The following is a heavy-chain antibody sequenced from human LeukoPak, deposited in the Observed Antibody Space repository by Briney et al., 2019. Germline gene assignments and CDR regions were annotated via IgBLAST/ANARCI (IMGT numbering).Heavy chain of an antibody. J-gene: IGHJ4*02. CDR2: TYRSGST. CDR1: GGSISFSLYD. Sequence: SETLSLTCTVSGGSISFSLYDWGWIRQPPGKGLEWIGSTYRSGSTNYNPSLKSRVTISIDTSKNQFSLKMTSVTAADTAVYYCARGGGGYWGQGTLVTVSS. V-gene: IGHV4-39*01. D-gene: IGHD3-16*01. CDR3: ARGGGGY.